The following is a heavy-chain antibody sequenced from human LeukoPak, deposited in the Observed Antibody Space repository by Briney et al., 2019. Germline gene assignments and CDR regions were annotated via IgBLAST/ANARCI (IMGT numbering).Heavy chain of an antibody. Sequence: GESLKISCMTSGYRFTTNWIGWVRQMPGKGLEWMGIIYPGDSDTRYSPSFQGQVTISADKTISTAYLQWSSLKASDTAMYYCASPQMVHFWGQGTLVTVSS. CDR3: ASPQMVHF. D-gene: IGHD3-10*01. CDR2: IYPGDSDT. CDR1: GYRFTTNW. V-gene: IGHV5-51*01. J-gene: IGHJ4*02.